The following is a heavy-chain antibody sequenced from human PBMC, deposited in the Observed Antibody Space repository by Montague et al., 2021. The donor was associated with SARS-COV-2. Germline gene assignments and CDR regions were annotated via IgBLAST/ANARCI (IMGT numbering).Heavy chain of an antibody. CDR3: ARDSMAAAAWWYYGMDV. CDR2: IYSDGTT. CDR1: GFTVSTNY. V-gene: IGHV3-66*01. Sequence: SLRLSCAASGFTVSTNYMSWVRQAPGKGLEWVSVIYSDGTTYYADSVNGRFTIFRDNSKNTLYLQMDSLRAEDTAVYYCARDSMAAAAWWYYGMDVWGQGTTVTVS. D-gene: IGHD6-25*01. J-gene: IGHJ6*02.